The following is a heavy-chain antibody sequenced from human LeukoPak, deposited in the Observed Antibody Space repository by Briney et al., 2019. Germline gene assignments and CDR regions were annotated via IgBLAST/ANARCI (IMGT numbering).Heavy chain of an antibody. CDR1: GGSISSYY. D-gene: IGHD3-9*01. Sequence: SETLSLTCTVSGGSISSYYWSWIRQPPGKGLEWIGYIYYSGSTNYNPSLKSRVTISVDTSKNQFSLKLSSVTAADTAVYYCARHEGAYYDILTGPFDYWGQGTLVTVSS. CDR2: IYYSGST. J-gene: IGHJ4*02. V-gene: IGHV4-59*08. CDR3: ARHEGAYYDILTGPFDY.